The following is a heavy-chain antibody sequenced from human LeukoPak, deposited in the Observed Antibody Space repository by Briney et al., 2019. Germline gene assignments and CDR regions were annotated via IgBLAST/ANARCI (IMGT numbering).Heavy chain of an antibody. J-gene: IGHJ5*02. CDR2: VSGSNGNT. V-gene: IGHV3-23*01. D-gene: IGHD6-13*01. Sequence: PGGSLRLSCAASGFTFSSYAMSWVRQAPGEGLEWVSTVSGSNGNTHYADSVKGRFTISRDNSKNMLYPQMNSLRAEDTAVYYCVRESPVAAVGRSWFDPWGQGTLVTVSS. CDR1: GFTFSSYA. CDR3: VRESPVAAVGRSWFDP.